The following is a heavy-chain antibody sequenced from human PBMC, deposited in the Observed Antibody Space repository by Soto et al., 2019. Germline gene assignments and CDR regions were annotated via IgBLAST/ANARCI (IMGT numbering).Heavy chain of an antibody. CDR3: ARAPVGLDTISYFDY. CDR2: IYNGGST. J-gene: IGHJ4*02. D-gene: IGHD3-3*01. CDR1: GDSVSSVGFH. V-gene: IGHV4-30-4*01. Sequence: PSETLSLTCTVSGDSVSSVGFHWAWLRRPPGKGLEWIGYIYNGGSTYYRPSLESRMHMSLDATRTHYSLRLTSLTAADTAVYFCARAPVGLDTISYFDYWGQGKLVT.